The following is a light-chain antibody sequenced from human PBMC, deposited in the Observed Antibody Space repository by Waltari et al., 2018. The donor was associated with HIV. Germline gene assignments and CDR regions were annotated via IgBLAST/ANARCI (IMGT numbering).Light chain of an antibody. CDR3: QSYDSSLSGYV. J-gene: IGLJ1*01. CDR2: GNS. V-gene: IGLV1-40*01. Sequence: QSVLTQPPSVSGAPGQRVTIPCTGSSSNIGAGSDVTWYQQLPGTAPKLLIYGNSNRPSGVPDRFSGSKSGTSASLAITGLQAEDEADYYCQSYDSSLSGYVFGTGTKVTVL. CDR1: SSNIGAGSD.